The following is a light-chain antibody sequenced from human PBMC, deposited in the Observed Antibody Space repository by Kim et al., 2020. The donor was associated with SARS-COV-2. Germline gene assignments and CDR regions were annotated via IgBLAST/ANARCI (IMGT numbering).Light chain of an antibody. CDR3: QQYDNLPYT. V-gene: IGKV1-33*01. CDR1: QDISNY. CDR2: DAS. J-gene: IGKJ2*01. Sequence: SASVGDRSTLTCQASQDISNYLNWNQQKPRKAPKLLIYDASNLETGVPSRFSGSGSGTDFTFTISSLQPEDIATYYCQQYDNLPYTFGQGTKLEI.